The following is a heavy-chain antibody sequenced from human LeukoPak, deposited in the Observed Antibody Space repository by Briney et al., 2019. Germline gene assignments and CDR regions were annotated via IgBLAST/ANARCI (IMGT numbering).Heavy chain of an antibody. CDR1: GFTFNNYA. CDR2: VSSSGGAT. J-gene: IGHJ6*03. Sequence: GGSLRLSCAASGFTFNNYAMSWVRQAPGMGLEWLSYVSSSGGATYYAASVKGRFPISRDNSKNTVYLQMGSLRAEDTAVYYCTKKRCGTYKYYMDVWGNGTTVTVSS. D-gene: IGHD1-1*01. CDR3: TKKRCGTYKYYMDV. V-gene: IGHV3-23*01.